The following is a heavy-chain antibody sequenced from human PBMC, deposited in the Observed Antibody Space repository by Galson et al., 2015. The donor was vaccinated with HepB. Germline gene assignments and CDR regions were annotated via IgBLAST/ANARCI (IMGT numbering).Heavy chain of an antibody. J-gene: IGHJ1*01. D-gene: IGHD6-19*01. CDR3: AREDDSGWSHN. V-gene: IGHV3-74*01. CDR1: GFCISSSW. Sequence: SLRLSCAASGFCISSSWMHWVRQAPGKGLMWVSRINGDGTSISYADSVKGRFTISRDNAKNTLYLQMNSLRAEDTAVYYCAREDDSGWSHNWGQGTLVTVSS. CDR2: INGDGTSI.